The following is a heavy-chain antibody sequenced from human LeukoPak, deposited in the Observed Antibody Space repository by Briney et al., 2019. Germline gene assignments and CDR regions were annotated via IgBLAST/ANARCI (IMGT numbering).Heavy chain of an antibody. CDR3: AKDHGGYSSGCLDY. CDR1: GFTFTNYD. CDR2: ISSSGTTI. Sequence: GGSLRLSCAVSGFTFTNYDMNWVRQAPGKGLEWVSYISSSGTTIYYADSVRGRFTISRDNSKNSLYLQMNSLRTEDTALYYCAKDHGGYSSGCLDYWGQGTLVTVSS. J-gene: IGHJ4*02. D-gene: IGHD6-19*01. V-gene: IGHV3-48*03.